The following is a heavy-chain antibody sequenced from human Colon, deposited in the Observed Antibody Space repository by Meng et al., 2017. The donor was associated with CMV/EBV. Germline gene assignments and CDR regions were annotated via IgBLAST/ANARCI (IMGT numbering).Heavy chain of an antibody. D-gene: IGHD2-15*01. Sequence: GSLRLSCTVSGFSFSTSTYYWAWIRQPPGRGLEWIGSIYFRGSTYYNPSLKSRVAMSLDMSKSQFSLNLTSMTAADTAMYYCAREGYPGGSEFGPWGQGILVTVSS. J-gene: IGHJ5*02. CDR2: IYFRGST. CDR3: AREGYPGGSEFGP. V-gene: IGHV4-39*07. CDR1: GFSFSTSTYY.